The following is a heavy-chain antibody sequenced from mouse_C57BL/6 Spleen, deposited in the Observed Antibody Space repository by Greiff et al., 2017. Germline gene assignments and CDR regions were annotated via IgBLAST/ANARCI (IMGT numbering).Heavy chain of an antibody. CDR3: ARGDYQPPYWYFDV. V-gene: IGHV1-39*01. Sequence: EVQVVESGPELVKPGASVKISCKASGYSFTDYNMNWVKQSNGKSLEWIGVINPNYGTTSYNQKFKGKATLTVDQSSSTAYMQLNSLTYEDSAVYYCARGDYQPPYWYFDVWGTGTTVTVSS. J-gene: IGHJ1*03. D-gene: IGHD2-4*01. CDR2: INPNYGTT. CDR1: GYSFTDYN.